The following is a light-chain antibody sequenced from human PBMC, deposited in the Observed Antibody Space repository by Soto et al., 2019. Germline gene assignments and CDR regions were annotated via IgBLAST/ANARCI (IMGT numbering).Light chain of an antibody. CDR3: QQYGSSPSGT. V-gene: IGKV3-20*01. CDR2: GAS. J-gene: IGKJ1*01. Sequence: EIVLTQSPGTLSLSPGERATLSCRASQSVSSSYLAWYQQKPGQAPRLLIYGASSKATGIPDRFSGSGSGTDFTLTFSRLEPEDFAVYYCQQYGSSPSGTFGQGTKV. CDR1: QSVSSSY.